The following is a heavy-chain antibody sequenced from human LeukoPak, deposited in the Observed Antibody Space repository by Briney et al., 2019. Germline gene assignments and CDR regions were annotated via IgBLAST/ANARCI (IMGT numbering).Heavy chain of an antibody. J-gene: IGHJ4*02. V-gene: IGHV4-34*01. CDR2: INHSGST. Sequence: SETLSLTCAVYGGSFSGYYWSWIRQPPGKGLEWIGEINHSGSTNYNPSLKSRVTISVDTSKNQFSLKLSSVTAADTAVYYCARGNYYGSGSYNFWGQGTLVTVSS. D-gene: IGHD3-10*01. CDR3: ARGNYYGSGSYNF. CDR1: GGSFSGYY.